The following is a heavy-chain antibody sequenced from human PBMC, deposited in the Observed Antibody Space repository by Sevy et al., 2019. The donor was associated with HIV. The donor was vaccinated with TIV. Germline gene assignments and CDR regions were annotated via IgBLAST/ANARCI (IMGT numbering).Heavy chain of an antibody. Sequence: GGSLRLSCAASGFTFDDYAMHWVRQAPGKGLEWVSGISWKSGSIGYADSVKGRFTISGDNAKNSLYLQMYSLRAEDTALYYCGNEVYGGIAAAGTGEFDPWGQGTLVTVSS. D-gene: IGHD6-13*01. CDR1: GFTFDDYA. J-gene: IGHJ5*02. CDR3: GNEVYGGIAAAGTGEFDP. CDR2: ISWKSGSI. V-gene: IGHV3-9*01.